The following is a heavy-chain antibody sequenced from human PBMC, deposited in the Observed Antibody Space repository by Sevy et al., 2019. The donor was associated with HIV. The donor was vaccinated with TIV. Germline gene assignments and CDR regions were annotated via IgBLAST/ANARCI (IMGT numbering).Heavy chain of an antibody. CDR1: GFAFYDYS. CDR3: AREGCTRHHDY. Sequence: GGSLRLSCAASGFAFYDYSMSWIRQAPGKGLEWVATLSFGCGEINYADSVKGRFTISRDNSKNSFYLQMDNLRVEDTALYYCAREGCTRHHDYWGQGTRVTVSS. V-gene: IGHV3-23*01. CDR2: LSFGCGEI. J-gene: IGHJ4*02. D-gene: IGHD2-8*01.